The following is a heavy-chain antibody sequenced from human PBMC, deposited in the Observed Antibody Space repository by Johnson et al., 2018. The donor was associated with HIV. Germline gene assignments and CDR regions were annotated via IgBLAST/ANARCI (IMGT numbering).Heavy chain of an antibody. CDR2: IKSKTDGGTT. J-gene: IGHJ3*02. CDR1: GLTFSNVW. V-gene: IGHV3-15*01. D-gene: IGHD3-3*01. CDR3: TTGVTIFGVVPLDGFDI. Sequence: VQLVESGGGVVKPGESLRLSCAASGLTFSNVWMSWVRQAPGKGPAWVGRIKSKTDGGTTDYAAPVKGRTAISRDESKNTLNHQMNSLKTEDTAVYYCTTGVTIFGVVPLDGFDIWGQGTMVSVSS.